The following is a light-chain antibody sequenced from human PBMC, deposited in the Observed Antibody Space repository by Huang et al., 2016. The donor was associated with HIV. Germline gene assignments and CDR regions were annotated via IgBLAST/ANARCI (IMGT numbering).Light chain of an antibody. CDR1: QRSSSK. CDR2: GAS. Sequence: ERVMTQSPVTLSVSPGERATFSCRASQRSSSKLAWYQQKPGQAPRLHIYGASTRATGIPARFSDSGSGTEFTLTISSLQSEDFAVYYCQQYNNWPFTFGPGTRVDIK. J-gene: IGKJ3*01. CDR3: QQYNNWPFT. V-gene: IGKV3-15*01.